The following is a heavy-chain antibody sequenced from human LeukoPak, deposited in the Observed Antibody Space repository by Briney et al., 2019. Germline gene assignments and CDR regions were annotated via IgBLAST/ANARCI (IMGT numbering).Heavy chain of an antibody. V-gene: IGHV3-48*03. D-gene: IGHD4-17*01. CDR3: AREDFKTVTGLDY. CDR1: GFTFSSYE. CDR2: ISSSGSTI. Sequence: GGSLRLSCAASGFTFSSYEMNWVRQAPGKGLEWVSYISSSGSTIYYADSVKGRFTISRDNAKNSLYLQMNSLRAEDTAVYYCAREDFKTVTGLDYWGQGTLVTVSS. J-gene: IGHJ4*02.